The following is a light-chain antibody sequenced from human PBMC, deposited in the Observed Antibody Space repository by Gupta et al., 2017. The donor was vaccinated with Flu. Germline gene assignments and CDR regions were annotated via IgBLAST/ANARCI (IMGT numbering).Light chain of an antibody. V-gene: IGKV1-39*01. CDR2: AAS. J-gene: IGKJ1*01. CDR3: QQSFSTPRT. Sequence: VGDRVTISCRASQSISSFLNWYQQKPLKAPKLLIYAASILQSGVPSRFSGSGSGTDFTLTISSLQDEDFATYYCQQSFSTPRTFGQGTKV. CDR1: QSISSF.